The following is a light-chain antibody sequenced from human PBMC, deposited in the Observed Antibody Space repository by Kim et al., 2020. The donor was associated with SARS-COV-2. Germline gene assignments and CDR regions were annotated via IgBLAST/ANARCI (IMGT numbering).Light chain of an antibody. CDR1: HIVSSNY. CDR3: QQYGSSLYT. CDR2: GIS. Sequence: LSTGERATLSCRASHIVSSNYLAWYQQKPGQGPRLLMFGISSRATGIPDRFSGSGSGTDFTLTISRLEPEDYAVYYCQQYGSSLYTFGQGTKLEI. V-gene: IGKV3-20*01. J-gene: IGKJ2*01.